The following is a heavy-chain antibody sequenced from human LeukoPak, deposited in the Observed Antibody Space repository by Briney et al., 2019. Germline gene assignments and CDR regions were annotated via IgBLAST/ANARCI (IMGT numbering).Heavy chain of an antibody. Sequence: ASVKVSCKASGYPFSTSEINWVRKAAGQGLQWMGWMDPNRGTTGYAQKFQGRAAMTKNTSISTAYMELSSLRPDDTAVYYCARGLMHSRTSYDYWGQGTLVTVSS. J-gene: IGHJ4*02. CDR2: MDPNRGTT. D-gene: IGHD6-13*01. V-gene: IGHV1-8*02. CDR3: ARGLMHSRTSYDY. CDR1: GYPFSTSE.